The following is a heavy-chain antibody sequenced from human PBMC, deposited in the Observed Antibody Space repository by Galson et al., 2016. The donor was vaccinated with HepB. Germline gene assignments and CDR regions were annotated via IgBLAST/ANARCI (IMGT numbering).Heavy chain of an antibody. CDR1: GFTFSSYA. D-gene: IGHD6-13*01. J-gene: IGHJ3*02. CDR2: ISGSGAST. CDR3: ARGRGSNWRDAFDI. Sequence: SLRLSCAASGFTFSSYAMSWVRQAPGKGLEWVSVISGSGASTYYADSVKGRFTISRDNSKNTLYLQVNSLRVEDTAIYYCARGRGSNWRDAFDIWGQGTMVTVSS. V-gene: IGHV3-23*01.